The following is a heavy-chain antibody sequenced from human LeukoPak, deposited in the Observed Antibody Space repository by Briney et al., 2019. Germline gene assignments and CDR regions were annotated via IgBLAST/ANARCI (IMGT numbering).Heavy chain of an antibody. D-gene: IGHD3-10*01. CDR1: GGSISSSSYY. J-gene: IGHJ5*02. V-gene: IGHV4-39*07. Sequence: TSETLSLTCTVSGGSISSSSYYWGWIRQPPGKGLEWIGSIYYSGSTYYNPSLKSRVTISVDTSKNQFSLKLSSVTAADTAVYYCARDPGNYYGSGPRWFPWGQGTLVTVSS. CDR3: ARDPGNYYGSGPRWFP. CDR2: IYYSGST.